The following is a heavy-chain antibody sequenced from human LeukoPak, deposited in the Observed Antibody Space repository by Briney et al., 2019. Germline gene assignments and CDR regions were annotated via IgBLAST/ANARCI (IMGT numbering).Heavy chain of an antibody. J-gene: IGHJ4*02. CDR3: ARSSGYSYVNGYYFDY. CDR1: GGSISSYY. V-gene: IGHV4-59*01. Sequence: SETLSLTCTVSGGSISSYYWSWIWQPPGKGLEWIGYIYYSGSTNYNPSLKSRVTISVDTSKNQFSLKLSSVTAADTAVYYCARSSGYSYVNGYYFDYWGQGTLVTVSS. CDR2: IYYSGST. D-gene: IGHD5-12*01.